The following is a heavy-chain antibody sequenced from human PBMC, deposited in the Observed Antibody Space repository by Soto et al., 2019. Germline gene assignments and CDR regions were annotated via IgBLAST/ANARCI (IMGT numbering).Heavy chain of an antibody. CDR1: GFTFSSYA. D-gene: IGHD3-10*01. Sequence: GGSLRLSCAASGFTFSSYAMHWVRQAPGKGLEWVAVISYDGSNKYYADSVKGRFTISRDNSKNTLYLQMNSLRAEDTAVYYCARDSSQTITYYFDYWGQGTLVTVPQ. J-gene: IGHJ4*02. V-gene: IGHV3-30-3*01. CDR2: ISYDGSNK. CDR3: ARDSSQTITYYFDY.